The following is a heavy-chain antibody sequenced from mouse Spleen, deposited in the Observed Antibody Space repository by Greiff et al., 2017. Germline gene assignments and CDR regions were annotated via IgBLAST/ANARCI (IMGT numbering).Heavy chain of an antibody. CDR2: IYPGSGST. Sequence: VKLQQPGAELVKPGASVKMSCKASGYTFTSYWITWVKQRPGQGLEWIGDIYPGSGSTNYNEKFKSKATLTVDTSSSTAYMQLSSLTSEDSAVYYCARRIYYDYDDGFAYWGQGTLVTVSA. CDR3: ARRIYYDYDDGFAY. J-gene: IGHJ3*01. D-gene: IGHD2-4*01. CDR1: GYTFTSYW. V-gene: IGHV1-55*01.